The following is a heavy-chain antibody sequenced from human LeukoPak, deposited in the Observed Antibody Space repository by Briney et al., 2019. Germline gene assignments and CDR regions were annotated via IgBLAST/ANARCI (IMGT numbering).Heavy chain of an antibody. CDR1: GSRFNSYW. CDR3: ARVWDGGSGDY. CDR2: IYPGDSDT. D-gene: IGHD3-10*01. J-gene: IGHJ4*02. V-gene: IGHV5-51*01. Sequence: GESLKISCKGSGSRFNSYWIGWVRQMPGKGLEGVGIIYPGDSDTRYSPSFQGQVTISAAKSISPPSLPWSRLQASDTAMYYCARVWDGGSGDYWGQGTLVTVSS.